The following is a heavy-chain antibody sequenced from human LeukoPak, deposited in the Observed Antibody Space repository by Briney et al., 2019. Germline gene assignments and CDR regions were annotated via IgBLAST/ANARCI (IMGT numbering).Heavy chain of an antibody. V-gene: IGHV3-21*01. J-gene: IGHJ3*02. CDR2: ISSSSSYI. CDR3: ARGPFGDDAFDI. D-gene: IGHD3-10*01. Sequence: GGSLRLSCAASGFTFSSYSMNWVRQAPGKGLEWVSSISSSSSYIYYARSLKGRFTIPRDNAKNSLYLQMNSLRAEHTAVYYCARGPFGDDAFDIWGQGTMVTVSS. CDR1: GFTFSSYS.